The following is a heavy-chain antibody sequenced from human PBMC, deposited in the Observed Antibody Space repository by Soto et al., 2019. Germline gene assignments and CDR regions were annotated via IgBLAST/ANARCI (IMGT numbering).Heavy chain of an antibody. CDR1: GFTFSNLA. D-gene: IGHD6-25*01. CDR2: IDAGGGST. CDR3: AILNAASGSY. V-gene: IGHV3-23*01. J-gene: IGHJ4*02. Sequence: EVQLLESGGGLVQPGGSLRLSCTASGFTFSNLAITCVRQAPGKGLEWVSTIDAGGGSTHYADSVKGRFTISRDNSNNTLYLQMNSLRAEDTAVYYCAILNAASGSYWGQGSLITVSS.